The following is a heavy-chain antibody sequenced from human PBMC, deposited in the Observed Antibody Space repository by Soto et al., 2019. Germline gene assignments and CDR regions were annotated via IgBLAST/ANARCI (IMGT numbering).Heavy chain of an antibody. CDR1: GFTFSNAW. D-gene: IGHD5-12*01. Sequence: EVQLVESGGGLVKPGGSLRLSCAASGFTFSNAWMNWVRQAPGKGLEWVGRIKSKTDGGTTDYAAPVKGRFTISRDDSKNTLNLQMNSLKTEDTAVYYCTTDPDIVATFDYWGQGTLVTVSS. CDR3: TTDPDIVATFDY. V-gene: IGHV3-15*07. CDR2: IKSKTDGGTT. J-gene: IGHJ4*02.